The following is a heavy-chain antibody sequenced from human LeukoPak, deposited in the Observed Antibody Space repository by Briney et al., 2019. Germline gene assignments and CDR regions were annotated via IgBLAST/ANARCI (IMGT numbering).Heavy chain of an antibody. Sequence: ASVKVSCKASGGTFSSYAISWVRQAPGQGLEWMGGIIPIFGTANYAQKFRGRVTITADESTSTAYMELSSLRSEDTAVYYCARTTWYYGDCRFAAFDIWGQGTMVTVSS. CDR2: IIPIFGTA. V-gene: IGHV1-69*13. D-gene: IGHD4-17*01. CDR1: GGTFSSYA. J-gene: IGHJ3*02. CDR3: ARTTWYYGDCRFAAFDI.